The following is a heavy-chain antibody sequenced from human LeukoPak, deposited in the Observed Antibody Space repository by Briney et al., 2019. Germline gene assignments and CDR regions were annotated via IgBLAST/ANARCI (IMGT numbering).Heavy chain of an antibody. D-gene: IGHD2-21*02. V-gene: IGHV1-18*01. Sequence: ASVKVSCKASGYTFTSYDINWVRQAPGQGLEWMGWISAYNGNTNYAQKLQGRVTMTTDTSTSTAYMELRSLRSDDTAVYYCARVRLRVSRFDAFDIWGQGTMVTVSS. CDR2: ISAYNGNT. CDR1: GYTFTSYD. J-gene: IGHJ3*02. CDR3: ARVRLRVSRFDAFDI.